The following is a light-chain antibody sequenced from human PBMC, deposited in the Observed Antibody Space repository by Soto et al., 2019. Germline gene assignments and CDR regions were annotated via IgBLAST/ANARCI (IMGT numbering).Light chain of an antibody. Sequence: DIVMTQSPDSLAVSLGERATINCKSSQSVLYSSNNKNYLAWYQQKPGQPPKLLIYWASIRESGVPDRFSGSASGTDFTLTISSLQAEDVAVYYCHQYYNNPLTFGGGTKVEIK. V-gene: IGKV4-1*01. CDR2: WAS. CDR3: HQYYNNPLT. CDR1: QSVLYSSNNKNY. J-gene: IGKJ4*01.